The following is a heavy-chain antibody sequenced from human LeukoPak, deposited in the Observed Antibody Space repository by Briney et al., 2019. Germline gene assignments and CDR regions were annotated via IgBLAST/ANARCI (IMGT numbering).Heavy chain of an antibody. D-gene: IGHD3-10*01. CDR2: IRNDGSAK. CDR1: GFTFSSYG. CDR3: ARFAAGGSYYYYMDV. J-gene: IGHJ6*03. V-gene: IGHV3-30*02. Sequence: GGSLRLSCAASGFTFSSYGMHWVRQAPGKGLEWVAFIRNDGSAKYYADSVKGRFTISRDNAKNSLYLQMNSLRADDTAVYYCARFAAGGSYYYYMDVWGKGTTVTVSS.